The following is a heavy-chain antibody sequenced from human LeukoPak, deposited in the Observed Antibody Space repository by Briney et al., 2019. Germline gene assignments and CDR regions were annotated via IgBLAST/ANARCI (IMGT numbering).Heavy chain of an antibody. CDR2: IYYSGST. J-gene: IGHJ5*02. CDR1: GGSISSGGYY. D-gene: IGHD1-1*01. Sequence: PSETLSLTCTVSGGSISSGGYYWSWIRQHPGKGLEWIGYIYYSGSTYYNPSLKSRVTISVDTSKNQFSLKLSSVTAADTAVYYCAGGAGTFNWFDPWGQGTLVTVSS. V-gene: IGHV4-31*03. CDR3: AGGAGTFNWFDP.